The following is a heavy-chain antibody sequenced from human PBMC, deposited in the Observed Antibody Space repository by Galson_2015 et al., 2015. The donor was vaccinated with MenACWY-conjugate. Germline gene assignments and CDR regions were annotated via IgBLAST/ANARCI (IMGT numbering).Heavy chain of an antibody. V-gene: IGHV3-48*02. CDR3: ARESYTIFGVLIT. CDR2: ISSSSSTI. Sequence: SLRLSCAASGFTFTTYGMNWVRQAPGKGLEWVSYISSSSSTIYYADSVKGRFTISRDNAKNSLYLQMNSLRDEDTAVYYCARESYTIFGVLITWGQGTLVTVSS. J-gene: IGHJ5*02. CDR1: GFTFTTYG. D-gene: IGHD3-3*01.